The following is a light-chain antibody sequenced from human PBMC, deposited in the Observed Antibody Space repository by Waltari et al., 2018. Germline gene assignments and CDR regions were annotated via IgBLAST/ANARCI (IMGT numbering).Light chain of an antibody. Sequence: DIEMTQSPSYLSASVGDRVTITCQASQGIRNDLAWYQQKPGKAPKRLIYAASSLQSGVPSRFSGSGSGTEFTLTISSLQPEDFATYYCLQVNSYPRTFGQGTKLDIK. J-gene: IGKJ2*01. CDR3: LQVNSYPRT. CDR2: AAS. CDR1: QGIRND. V-gene: IGKV1-17*01.